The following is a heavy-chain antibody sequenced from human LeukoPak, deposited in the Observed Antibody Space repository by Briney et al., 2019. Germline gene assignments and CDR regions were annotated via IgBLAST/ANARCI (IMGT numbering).Heavy chain of an antibody. D-gene: IGHD2-15*01. CDR1: GYTFTGYY. Sequence: ASVKVSCKASGYTFTGYYMHWVRQATGQGLEWMGWMNPNSGNTGYAQKFQGRVTMTRNTSISTAYMELSSLRSEDTAVYYCARGYRYCSGGSCLGGWFDPWGQGTLVTVSS. CDR2: MNPNSGNT. V-gene: IGHV1-8*02. CDR3: ARGYRYCSGGSCLGGWFDP. J-gene: IGHJ5*02.